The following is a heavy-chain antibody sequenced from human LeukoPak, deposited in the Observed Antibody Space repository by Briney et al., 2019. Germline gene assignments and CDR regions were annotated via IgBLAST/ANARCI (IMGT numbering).Heavy chain of an antibody. D-gene: IGHD3-10*01. CDR2: ISGSGRTI. V-gene: IGHV3-48*01. CDR1: GFTLSGYN. Sequence: HPGGSLRLSCAASGFTLSGYNMNWVRQAPGKGLEWISYISGSGRTIYYADSVKGRFSISRDNAKNSLYLQMNSLRAEDTAVYYCAKLGRNYFDYWGQGTLVTVSS. CDR3: AKLGRNYFDY. J-gene: IGHJ4*02.